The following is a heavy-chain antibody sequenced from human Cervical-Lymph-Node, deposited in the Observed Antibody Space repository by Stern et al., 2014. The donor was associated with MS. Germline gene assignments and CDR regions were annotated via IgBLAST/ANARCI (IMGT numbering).Heavy chain of an antibody. CDR1: GYSFTSYW. J-gene: IGHJ3*02. Sequence: EVQLVESGAEVKKPGGSLKISCKGSGYSFTSYWIGWVRQVPGKGLEWMGLIYPGGSATRYAPSFPGRVTISADKSISTAYLQWSSLKASDTARYYCASHTYYDFWSGPGIWGQGTMVTVSS. CDR2: IYPGGSAT. V-gene: IGHV5-51*03. D-gene: IGHD3-3*01. CDR3: ASHTYYDFWSGPGI.